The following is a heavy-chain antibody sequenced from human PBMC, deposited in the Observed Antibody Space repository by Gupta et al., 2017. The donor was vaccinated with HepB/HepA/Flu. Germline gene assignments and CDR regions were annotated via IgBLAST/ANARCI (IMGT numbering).Heavy chain of an antibody. CDR3: ARGVWDSSGYFHY. D-gene: IGHD3-22*01. Sequence: VQLMESGGGLVQPGGSLXXXXXAXXXXXXXXXXXXXRLAPGKGLGWVSYISSSGSVIYYADSVKGRFTISRDNAQNSLFLQMNSLRAEDTAVYYCARGVWDSSGYFHYWGQGTLVTVSS. CDR2: ISSSGSVI. J-gene: IGHJ4*02. V-gene: IGHV3-48*03. CDR1: XXXXXXXX.